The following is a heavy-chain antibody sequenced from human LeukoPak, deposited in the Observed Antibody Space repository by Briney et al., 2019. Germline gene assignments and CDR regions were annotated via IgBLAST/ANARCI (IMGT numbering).Heavy chain of an antibody. CDR1: GFTFRSYA. CDR2: ISYDGSNK. Sequence: RGSLRLSCAASGFTFRSYAMHWVRQAPGKGLEWVALISYDGSNKYYADSVKGRFTISRDNSKNTLYLQMNSLRAEDTAVYYCARDGGTYYYDNSGYYETSYYFDYWGQGTLVTVSS. CDR3: ARDGGTYYYDNSGYYETSYYFDY. V-gene: IGHV3-30-3*01. D-gene: IGHD3-22*01. J-gene: IGHJ4*02.